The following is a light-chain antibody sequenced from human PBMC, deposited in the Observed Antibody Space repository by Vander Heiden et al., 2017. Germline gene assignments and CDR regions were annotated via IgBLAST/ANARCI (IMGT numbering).Light chain of an antibody. J-gene: IGKJ1*01. CDR1: QSVSSSY. V-gene: IGKV3-20*01. CDR2: GAS. CDR3: QQYGSSLLWT. Sequence: EIVLTQSPGTLSLSPGERATLSCRASQSVSSSYLAWYQQKPGQAPRLLINGASSRATGIPDRFSGSGSGTDFTLTISRLEPEDFAVYYCQQYGSSLLWTFGQGTKVEIK.